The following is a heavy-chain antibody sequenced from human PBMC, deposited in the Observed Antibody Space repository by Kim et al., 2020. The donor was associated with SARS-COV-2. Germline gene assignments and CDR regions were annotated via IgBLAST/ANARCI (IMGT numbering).Heavy chain of an antibody. CDR3: ARDKKIIAVASIWAFDI. J-gene: IGHJ3*02. Sequence: SVKVSCKASGGTFSSYAISWVRQAPGQGLEWMGRIIPILGIANYAQKFQGRVTITADKSTSTAYMELSSLRSEDTAVYYCARDKKIIAVASIWAFDIWGQRTMGTVSS. CDR1: GGTFSSYA. V-gene: IGHV1-69*04. CDR2: IIPILGIA. D-gene: IGHD6-19*01.